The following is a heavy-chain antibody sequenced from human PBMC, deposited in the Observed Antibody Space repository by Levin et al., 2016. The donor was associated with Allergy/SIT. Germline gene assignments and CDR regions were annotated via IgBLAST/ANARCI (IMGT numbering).Heavy chain of an antibody. D-gene: IGHD6-25*01. CDR3: ARGGLSAARLSYYYYYGMDV. V-gene: IGHV4-34*01. Sequence: SETLSLTCAVYGGSFSGYYWSWIRQPPGKGLEWVGQINHSGSTNYNPSLKSRVTISVDTSKNQFSLKLSSVTAADTAVYYCARGGLSAARLSYYYYYGMDVWGQGTTVTVSS. J-gene: IGHJ6*02. CDR2: INHSGST. CDR1: GGSFSGYY.